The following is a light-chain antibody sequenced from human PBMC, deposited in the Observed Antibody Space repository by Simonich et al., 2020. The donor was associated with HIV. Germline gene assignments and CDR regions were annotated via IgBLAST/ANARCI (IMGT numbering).Light chain of an antibody. Sequence: DIVMTQSPDSLAVSLGERATINCNSSQGVLYSSNNKNYLAWYQQKPGQPPKLLIYWASTRESGVPDRFSGSGSGTDFTLTISSLQAEDVAVYYCQQYYSTPPTFGQGTKVEIK. CDR2: WAS. J-gene: IGKJ1*01. CDR3: QQYYSTPPT. CDR1: QGVLYSSNNKNY. V-gene: IGKV4-1*01.